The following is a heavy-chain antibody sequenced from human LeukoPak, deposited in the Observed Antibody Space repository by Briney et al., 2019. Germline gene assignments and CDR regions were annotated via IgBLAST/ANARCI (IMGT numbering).Heavy chain of an antibody. J-gene: IGHJ3*02. V-gene: IGHV3-23*01. CDR3: AKVPAFSLTISEVVTDDAFDI. D-gene: IGHD3-3*01. CDR2: ISGSGGAT. Sequence: GGSLRLSCAASGFTFSSYAMSWVRLAPGKGLEWVSAISGSGGATYYADSVKGRFTISRDNSKNTLYLQMNSLRAEDTAVYYCAKVPAFSLTISEVVTDDAFDIWGQGTIVTVSS. CDR1: GFTFSSYA.